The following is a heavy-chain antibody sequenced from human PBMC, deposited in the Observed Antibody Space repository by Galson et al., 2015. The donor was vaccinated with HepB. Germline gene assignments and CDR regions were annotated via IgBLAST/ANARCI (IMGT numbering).Heavy chain of an antibody. V-gene: IGHV1-2*02. D-gene: IGHD6-19*01. J-gene: IGHJ3*02. CDR3: APGGVLAGGAFDI. Sequence: SVKVSCKASGYTFTGYYVHWVRQAPGQGLEWMGWINPNSGDTNYAQKFQDRVTMTRDTSISTAYMELSRLRSDDTAVYYCAPGGVLAGGAFDIWGQGTMVTVSS. CDR1: GYTFTGYY. CDR2: INPNSGDT.